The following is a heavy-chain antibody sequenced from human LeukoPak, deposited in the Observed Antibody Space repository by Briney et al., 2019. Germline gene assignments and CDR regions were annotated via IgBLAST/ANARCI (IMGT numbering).Heavy chain of an antibody. Sequence: GGSLRLSCAASGFKFSSYSMKWVRQAPGKGLEWVSFISSSSSYIYYADSLKGRFTISRDNAKNALYLQMNSLRAEDTAVYYCARGTMFPYYFDYWGQGTLVTVSS. D-gene: IGHD3-10*02. J-gene: IGHJ4*02. CDR3: ARGTMFPYYFDY. CDR2: ISSSSSYI. CDR1: GFKFSSYS. V-gene: IGHV3-21*01.